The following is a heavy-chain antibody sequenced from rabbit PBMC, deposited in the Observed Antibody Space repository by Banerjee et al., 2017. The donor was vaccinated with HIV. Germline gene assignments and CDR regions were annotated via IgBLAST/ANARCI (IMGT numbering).Heavy chain of an antibody. J-gene: IGHJ4*01. CDR3: ARDLAGVIGWNFNL. Sequence: QSLEESGGGLVKPGGTLTLTCTASGFSFTSNAMCWVRQAPGKGPEWVACIAAGSSGSAYYASWVKGRFTISRDNAQNTVSLQLNSLTAADTATYFCARDLAGVIGWNFNLWGQGTLVTVS. CDR1: GFSFTSNA. CDR2: IAAGSSGSA. V-gene: IGHV1S40*01. D-gene: IGHD4-1*01.